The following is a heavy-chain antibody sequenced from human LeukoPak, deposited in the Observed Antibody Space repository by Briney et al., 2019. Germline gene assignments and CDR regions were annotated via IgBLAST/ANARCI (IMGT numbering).Heavy chain of an antibody. J-gene: IGHJ4*02. V-gene: IGHV3-21*04. CDR3: AKEIAVAGQGVFDY. Sequence: GGSLRLSCAASGFTFSSYSMNWVRQAPGKGLEWVSSISSSSSYIYYADSVKGRFTISRDNSKNTLYLQMNSLRAEDTAMYYCAKEIAVAGQGVFDYWGQGTLVTVSS. CDR1: GFTFSSYS. CDR2: ISSSSSYI. D-gene: IGHD6-19*01.